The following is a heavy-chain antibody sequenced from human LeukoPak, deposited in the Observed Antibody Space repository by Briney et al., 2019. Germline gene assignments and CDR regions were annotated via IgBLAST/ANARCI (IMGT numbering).Heavy chain of an antibody. CDR1: GFTFSSYV. CDR2: ISGSGGST. V-gene: IGHV3-23*01. CDR3: AKGGDFDWLFLFDY. D-gene: IGHD3-9*01. Sequence: PGGSLRLSCAASGFTFSSYVMSWVRQAPGKGLEWVSAISGSGGSTYYADSVKGRFTISRDNSKNTLYLQMNSLRAEDTAVYYCAKGGDFDWLFLFDYWGQGTLVTVSS. J-gene: IGHJ4*02.